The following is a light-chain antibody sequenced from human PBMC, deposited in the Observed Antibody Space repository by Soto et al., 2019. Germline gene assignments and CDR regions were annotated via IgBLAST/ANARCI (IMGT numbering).Light chain of an antibody. J-gene: IGKJ2*02. V-gene: IGKV3-15*01. CDR2: GPS. CDR1: QSIGIT. Sequence: EIVMTQSPATLSVSPGESATLSCRASQSIGITVAWYKQKPGQAPRNLMYGPSTRVTGIPARFSGSGSWTEFTLTISSLQSEDFAIYYCQQYNNWLRGTFGQGTKLEIK. CDR3: QQYNNWLRGT.